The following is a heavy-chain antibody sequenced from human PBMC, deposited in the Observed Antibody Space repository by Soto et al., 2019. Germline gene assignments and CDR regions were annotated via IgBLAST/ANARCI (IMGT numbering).Heavy chain of an antibody. V-gene: IGHV2-5*01. CDR3: ARLSSQMASFDY. CDR2: IYWNDDK. Sequence: QITLKESGPTLVKPTQPLTLTCTFSGFSLSTSGVGVGWIRQPPGKVREWLALIYWNDDKRYSPSLESRLTITKDTSKNQVVLTMTNMDPVDTTTYYCARLSSQMASFDYWGQGTLVTVSS. D-gene: IGHD3-10*01. J-gene: IGHJ4*02. CDR1: GFSLSTSGVG.